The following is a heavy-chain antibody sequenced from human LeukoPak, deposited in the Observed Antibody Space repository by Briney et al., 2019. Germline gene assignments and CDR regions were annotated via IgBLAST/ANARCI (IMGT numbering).Heavy chain of an antibody. J-gene: IGHJ4*02. CDR3: ARDYGDY. D-gene: IGHD4-17*01. V-gene: IGHV3-7*01. CDR2: INQNGSAK. Sequence: GGSLRLSCAASGFTFSNYWMSWVRQAPGKGLEWVANINQNGSAKYYVDSVKGRFTISRDNAKNSLYLQMNSLRPEDTAIYYCARDYGDYWGQGTLVTVSS. CDR1: GFTFSNYW.